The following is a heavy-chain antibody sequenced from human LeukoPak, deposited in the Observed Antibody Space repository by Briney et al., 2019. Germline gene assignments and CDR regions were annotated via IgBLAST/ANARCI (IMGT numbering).Heavy chain of an antibody. J-gene: IGHJ5*02. V-gene: IGHV3-33*01. CDR3: ARDVHDFWSGHRTNWFDP. CDR1: GFTFSSCG. CDR2: IWYDGSNK. D-gene: IGHD3-3*01. Sequence: PGRSLRLSCAASGFTFSSCGMHWVRQAPGKGLEWVAVIWYDGSNKYYADSVKGRFTISRDNSKNTLYLQMNSLRAEDTAVYYCARDVHDFWSGHRTNWFDPWGQGTLVTVSS.